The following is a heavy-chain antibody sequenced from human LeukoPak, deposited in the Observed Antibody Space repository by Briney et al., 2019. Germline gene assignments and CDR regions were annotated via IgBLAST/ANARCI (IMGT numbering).Heavy chain of an antibody. V-gene: IGHV3-48*04. J-gene: IGHJ6*04. D-gene: IGHD3-10*02. Sequence: GGTLRLSCAGSGFPFSIYGMNWVRQAPGKGLEWVSGISPGGGPTYYADSVKGRFTISRDNAKNSLYLQMNSLRAEDTAVYYCAELGITMIGGVWGKGTTVTISS. CDR1: GFPFSIYG. CDR3: AELGITMIGGV. CDR2: ISPGGGPT.